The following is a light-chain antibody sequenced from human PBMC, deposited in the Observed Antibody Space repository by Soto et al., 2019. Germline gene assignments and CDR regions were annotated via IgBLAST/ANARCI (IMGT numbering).Light chain of an antibody. J-gene: IGLJ1*01. CDR2: EVT. CDR1: SSDIGGYKY. V-gene: IGLV2-8*01. Sequence: QSALTQPPSASGSPGQSVTISCTGTSSDIGGYKYVSWYQQHPGKAPKLIIYEVTKRPSGVPDRFAGDKSGNTASLTVSGRQAEDEAEYYCSSYRGIGNSLVFGAGTKVTVL. CDR3: SSYRGIGNSLV.